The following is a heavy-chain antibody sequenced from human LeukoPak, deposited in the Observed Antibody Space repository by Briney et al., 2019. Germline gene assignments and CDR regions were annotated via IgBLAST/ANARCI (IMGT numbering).Heavy chain of an antibody. CDR2: ISGRGGDS. CDR1: GFTFSSYA. V-gene: IGHV3-23*01. Sequence: PGGSLRLSCAAYGFTFSSYAMSWVRQTPGKGLEWVSSISGRGGDSYYADSVKGRFTISRDNAKNSLYLQMNSLRAEDTAVYYCARAMDSSASRAFDIWGQGTMVTVSS. D-gene: IGHD3-22*01. J-gene: IGHJ3*02. CDR3: ARAMDSSASRAFDI.